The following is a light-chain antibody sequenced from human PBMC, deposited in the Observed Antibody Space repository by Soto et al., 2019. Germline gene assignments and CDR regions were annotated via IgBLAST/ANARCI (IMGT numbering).Light chain of an antibody. Sequence: QSVLTQPASVSGSPGQSITISCTGTSHDIGGYKYVSWYQQHPGKAPKLLIFSNDQRPSGVPDRFSGSRSGTSASLAISGLRSEDEGDYYCAAWDDSLSGVVFGGGTKLTVL. J-gene: IGLJ2*01. CDR2: SND. V-gene: IGLV1-47*02. CDR3: AAWDDSLSGVV. CDR1: SHDIGGYKY.